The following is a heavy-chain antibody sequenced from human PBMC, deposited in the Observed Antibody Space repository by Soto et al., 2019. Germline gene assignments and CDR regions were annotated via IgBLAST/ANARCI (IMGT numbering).Heavy chain of an antibody. J-gene: IGHJ4*02. D-gene: IGHD2-8*01. CDR3: AADATAWQQMVPSDY. V-gene: IGHV1-58*01. CDR2: IAVGSGYT. Sequence: EASVKVSCKASGFTFTSSAFQWVRQARGQRLEWIGWIAVGSGYTNYAQRFQDRVTLTRDMSTATTYMELSRLTSEDTAIYYCAADATAWQQMVPSDYWAREPWSPSPQ. CDR1: GFTFTSSA.